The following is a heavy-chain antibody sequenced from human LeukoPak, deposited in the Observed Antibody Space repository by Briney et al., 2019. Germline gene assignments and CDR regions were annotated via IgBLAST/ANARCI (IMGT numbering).Heavy chain of an antibody. CDR1: GDSISRGSYY. CDR2: IYHSGRA. D-gene: IGHD1-1*01. CDR3: ARDGSDNWGLFDS. V-gene: IGHV4-39*07. Sequence: SETLSLTCIVSGDSISRGSYYWGWIRQAPGKGLEWIGNIYHSGRAYYNPSLQSRATISVDTPKNRFFLKVTSVTAADTAVYYYARDGSDNWGLFDSWGQGTLLTVSS. J-gene: IGHJ4*02.